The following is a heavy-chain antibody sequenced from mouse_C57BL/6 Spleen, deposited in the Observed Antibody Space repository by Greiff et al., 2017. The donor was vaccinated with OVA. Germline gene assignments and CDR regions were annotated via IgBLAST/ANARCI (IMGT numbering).Heavy chain of an antibody. Sequence: QVHVKQSGPELVKPGASVKISCKASGYAFSSSWMNWVKQRPGKGLEWIGRIYPGDGDTNYNGKFKGKATLTADKSSSTAYMQLSSLTSEDSAVYFCAREDYYAEWDWYFDVWGTGTTVTVSS. V-gene: IGHV1-82*01. CDR2: IYPGDGDT. CDR1: GYAFSSSW. J-gene: IGHJ1*03. CDR3: AREDYYAEWDWYFDV. D-gene: IGHD1-1*01.